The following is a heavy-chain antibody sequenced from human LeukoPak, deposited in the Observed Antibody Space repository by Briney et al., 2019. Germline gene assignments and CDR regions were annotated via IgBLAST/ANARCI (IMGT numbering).Heavy chain of an antibody. D-gene: IGHD3-10*01. Sequence: ASVKVSCKASGYTFTSYDINWVRQATGQGLEWMGWMNPNSGNTGYAQKFQGRVTMTRDTSTSTVYMELSSLRSEDTAVYYCARDLAGSYYRAAYNWFDPWGQGTLVTVSS. CDR2: MNPNSGNT. V-gene: IGHV1-8*01. CDR3: ARDLAGSYYRAAYNWFDP. CDR1: GYTFTSYD. J-gene: IGHJ5*02.